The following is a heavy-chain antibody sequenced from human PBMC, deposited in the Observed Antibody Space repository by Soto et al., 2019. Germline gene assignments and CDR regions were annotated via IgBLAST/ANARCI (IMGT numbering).Heavy chain of an antibody. D-gene: IGHD6-13*01. CDR1: GGSISSYY. CDR2: IYYTGST. J-gene: IGHJ6*02. Sequence: SETLSLTCTVSGGSISSYYWSWIRQPPGKGLEWIGYIYYTGSTNYNPSLKSRVTISVDTSKNQFSLKLNSVTAADTAVYYCARLLLAAAGTAHYYYYGMDVWGQGTTVTVSS. CDR3: ARLLLAAAGTAHYYYYGMDV. V-gene: IGHV4-59*08.